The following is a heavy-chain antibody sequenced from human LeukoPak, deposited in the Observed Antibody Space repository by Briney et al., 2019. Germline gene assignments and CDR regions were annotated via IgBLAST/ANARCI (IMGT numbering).Heavy chain of an antibody. V-gene: IGHV3-30*04. D-gene: IGHD2-15*01. Sequence: GGSLRLSCAASGFTFSSYAMHWVRQAPGKGLEWVAVISYDGSNKYYADSVKGRFTISRDNSKNTLYLQMNSLRAEVTAVYYCARDDRYCSGGSCFARSHNFDYWGQGTLVTVSS. CDR1: GFTFSSYA. CDR3: ARDDRYCSGGSCFARSHNFDY. J-gene: IGHJ4*02. CDR2: ISYDGSNK.